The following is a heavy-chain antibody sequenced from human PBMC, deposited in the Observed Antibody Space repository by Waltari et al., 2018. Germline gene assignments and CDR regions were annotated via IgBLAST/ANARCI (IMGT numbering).Heavy chain of an antibody. Sequence: QVQLVESGGGVVQPGGSLRLSCAASGFTFSSYGMHWVRQAPGKGLEWVAFIRYDGSNKYYADSVKGRFTISRDNSKNTLYLQMNSLRAEDTAVYYCAKGEGVDYWGQGTLVTVSS. CDR2: IRYDGSNK. D-gene: IGHD1-26*01. CDR3: AKGEGVDY. CDR1: GFTFSSYG. V-gene: IGHV3-30*02. J-gene: IGHJ4*02.